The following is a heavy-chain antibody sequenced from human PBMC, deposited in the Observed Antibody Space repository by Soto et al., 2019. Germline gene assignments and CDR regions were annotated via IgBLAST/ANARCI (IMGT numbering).Heavy chain of an antibody. Sequence: GESLKISCKGSGYSFTSYWIGWVRQMPGKGLEWMGIIYPGDSDTRYSPSFQGQVTISADKSISTAYLQWSSLKASDTAMYYCARLNSPYDFWCCYYYYYYYYMDVWSKGTTVTGSS. CDR3: ARLNSPYDFWCCYYYYYYYYMDV. J-gene: IGHJ6*03. CDR2: IYPGDSDT. D-gene: IGHD3-3*01. CDR1: GYSFTSYW. V-gene: IGHV5-51*01.